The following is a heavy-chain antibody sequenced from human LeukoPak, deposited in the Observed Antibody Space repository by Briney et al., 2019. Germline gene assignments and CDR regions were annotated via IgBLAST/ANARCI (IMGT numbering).Heavy chain of an antibody. Sequence: ASVKVSCKASGYTFTDYYIHWVRQAPGQGLEWMAWMDPNSGGTSYAQKFQGRVTMTSDTSISTAYMELSRLRFDDTAVYYCARNKECKSLDYWGQGTLVTVSS. V-gene: IGHV1-2*02. J-gene: IGHJ4*02. CDR1: GYTFTDYY. CDR2: MDPNSGGT. CDR3: ARNKECKSLDY. D-gene: IGHD3-3*01.